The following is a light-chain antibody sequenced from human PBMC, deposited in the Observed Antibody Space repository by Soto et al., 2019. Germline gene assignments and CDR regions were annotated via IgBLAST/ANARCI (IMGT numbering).Light chain of an antibody. V-gene: IGKV3-11*01. Sequence: EIVLTQSPATLSLSPGERATLSCRAGQNIINYLDWYQQRPGQTPRLLIYAASNRATGIPARFSGSGSGTDFTLTISSLEPEDFAVYYCQQRSDWPRTFGQGTKLDI. CDR1: QNIINY. CDR2: AAS. J-gene: IGKJ2*01. CDR3: QQRSDWPRT.